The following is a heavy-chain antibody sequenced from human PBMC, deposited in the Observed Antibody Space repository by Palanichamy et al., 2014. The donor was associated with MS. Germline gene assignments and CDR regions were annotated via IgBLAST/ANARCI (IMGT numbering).Heavy chain of an antibody. CDR3: ARDRLQDSSGYYFDY. CDR1: GYIFTSYY. CDR2: INPSGGST. Sequence: QVQLMQSGAEVRKPGASVRLSCKASGYIFTSYYMHWIRQAPGQGLEWMGIINPSGGSTGYAQKFQGRVTVTADTSTSTVYMELSSLRSEDMAVYYCARDRLQDSSGYYFDYWGQGSLVTVSS. D-gene: IGHD3-22*01. V-gene: IGHV1-46*03. J-gene: IGHJ4*02.